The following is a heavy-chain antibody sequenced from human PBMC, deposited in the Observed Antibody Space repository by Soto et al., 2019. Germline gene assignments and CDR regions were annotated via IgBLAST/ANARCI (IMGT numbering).Heavy chain of an antibody. CDR1: WFTVSSNY. CDR3: ARELPPDL. CDR2: IWSAGFT. V-gene: IGHV3-53*01. J-gene: IGHJ5*02. Sequence: PVGSLRLSCAASWFTVSSNYMTWVRQAPGKGLEWVSIIWSAGFTYYADSVKGRFTISRDNSKNTLYLQMNSLRAEDSAVYYCARELPPDLWGQGTLVTVSS. D-gene: IGHD2-15*01.